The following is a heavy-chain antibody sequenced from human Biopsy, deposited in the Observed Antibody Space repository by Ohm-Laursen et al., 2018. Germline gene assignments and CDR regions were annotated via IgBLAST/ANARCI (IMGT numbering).Heavy chain of an antibody. J-gene: IGHJ4*02. CDR1: GGTFTNYA. CDR3: ATGLDGLTGTTSLDD. D-gene: IGHD1-7*01. Sequence: SVKVSCKASGGTFTNYAISWVRQAPGQGLEWVGNTTPVFGVVNYARKLQGRVTITADESMAIGHLEVSSLRVDDTAVYYCATGLDGLTGTTSLDDWGQGTLVIVSP. V-gene: IGHV1-69*13. CDR2: TTPVFGVV.